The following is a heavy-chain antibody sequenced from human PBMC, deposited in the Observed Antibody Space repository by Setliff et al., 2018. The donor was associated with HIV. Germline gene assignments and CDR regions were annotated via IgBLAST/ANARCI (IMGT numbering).Heavy chain of an antibody. CDR2: IYHNGNT. CDR3: ARRRGQKATGWYYFDF. V-gene: IGHV4-39*01. Sequence: SETLSLTCSVSGGPITSNTYFWDWIRQAPGKGLEWIGSIYHNGNTYYNPSLKSRVSISVDTSKRQISRKLTSVTAGDSALYYCARRRGQKATGWYYFDFWGQGALVTVS. J-gene: IGHJ4*02. CDR1: GGPITSNTYF. D-gene: IGHD6-19*01.